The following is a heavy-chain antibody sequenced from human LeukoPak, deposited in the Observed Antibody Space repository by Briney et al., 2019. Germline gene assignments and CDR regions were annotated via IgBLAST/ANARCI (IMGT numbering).Heavy chain of an antibody. Sequence: GASVKVSCKASGYTFTRYGISWVRQAPGQGLEWRGWISAYNGNTNYAQKLPGRVTMTTDSTTSTAYMELRSLSSDDAAVYSGDRDVLLVEYSSSSIDYWGQGTLVIVSA. CDR3: DRDVLLVEYSSSSIDY. V-gene: IGHV1-18*01. J-gene: IGHJ4*02. D-gene: IGHD6-6*01. CDR2: ISAYNGNT. CDR1: GYTFTRYG.